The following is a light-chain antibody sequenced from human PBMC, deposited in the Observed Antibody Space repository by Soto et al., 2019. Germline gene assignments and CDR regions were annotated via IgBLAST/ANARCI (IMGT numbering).Light chain of an antibody. CDR1: QSISSW. CDR2: DAS. J-gene: IGKJ4*01. Sequence: DIQMTQSPSTLSASVGDRVTITCRASQSISSWLAWYQQKPGKAPKLLIYDASSLESGVPSRFSGSGSGTEFTLTISSLQPDDFSTYYCQQYNSYLLTFGGWTKLEIK. V-gene: IGKV1-5*01. CDR3: QQYNSYLLT.